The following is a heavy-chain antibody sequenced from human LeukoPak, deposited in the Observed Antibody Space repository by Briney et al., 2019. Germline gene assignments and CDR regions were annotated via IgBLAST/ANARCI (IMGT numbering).Heavy chain of an antibody. CDR1: GFTFSSYG. V-gene: IGHV3-30*03. D-gene: IGHD2-2*02. Sequence: PGRSLRLSCAASGFTFSSYGMHWVRQAPGKGLEWVAVISYDGSNKYYADSVKGRFTISRDNSKNTLYLQMNSLRAEDTAVYYCARVGYQLLYGTFDIWGQGTMVTVSS. J-gene: IGHJ3*02. CDR2: ISYDGSNK. CDR3: ARVGYQLLYGTFDI.